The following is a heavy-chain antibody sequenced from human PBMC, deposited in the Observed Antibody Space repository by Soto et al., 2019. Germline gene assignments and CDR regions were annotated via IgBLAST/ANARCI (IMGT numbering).Heavy chain of an antibody. CDR2: IYPGDSET. V-gene: IGHV5-51*01. CDR3: ARDYDYALAY. CDR1: GYSFSSYW. Sequence: EALKISCKGSGYSFSSYWIGWVRQMPGKGLEWMGFIYPGDSETRYSPSFQGQVTISVDKSISTAYLQWSSLKASDTAIYYSARDYDYALAYWGQGTLVTVSS. D-gene: IGHD3-16*01. J-gene: IGHJ4*02.